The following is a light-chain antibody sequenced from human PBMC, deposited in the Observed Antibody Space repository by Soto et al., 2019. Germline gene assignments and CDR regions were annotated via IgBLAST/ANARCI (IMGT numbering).Light chain of an antibody. CDR1: QSVSSH. CDR3: QQRNTWPHT. V-gene: IGKV3-11*01. Sequence: EIVLTQSPGSLSLSPGERATLSCRASQSVSSHLAWYQQKPGQSPRLLIYDTSTRATGIPVRFSGSGSVTDFTLTISSLQPEDSAVYYCQQRNTWPHTFGQGTKLEIK. J-gene: IGKJ2*01. CDR2: DTS.